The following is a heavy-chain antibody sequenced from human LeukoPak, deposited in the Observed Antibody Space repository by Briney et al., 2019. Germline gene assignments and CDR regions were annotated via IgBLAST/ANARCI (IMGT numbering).Heavy chain of an antibody. V-gene: IGHV3-30*02. J-gene: IGHJ4*02. Sequence: PGGSLRLSCAASGFTFSSSAMHWVRQAPGKGLGWVAFIRFDGTNKYYADSVKGRFTISRDNSKNTLYLQMNSLGAEDTAVYYCAKGYSYGYEYWGQGALVTVSS. CDR1: GFTFSSSA. CDR2: IRFDGTNK. D-gene: IGHD5-18*01. CDR3: AKGYSYGYEY.